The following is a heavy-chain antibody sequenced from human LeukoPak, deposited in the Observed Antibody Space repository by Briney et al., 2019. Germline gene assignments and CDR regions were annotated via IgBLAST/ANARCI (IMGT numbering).Heavy chain of an antibody. CDR3: ATAVYGSGSYSNIAGAFDI. D-gene: IGHD3-10*01. J-gene: IGHJ3*02. V-gene: IGHV1-69*04. Sequence: SVKVSCKASGGTFSSYAISWVRQAPGQGLEWMGRIIPILGIANYAQKFQGRVTITADKSTSTAYMELSSLRSEDTAVYYCATAVYGSGSYSNIAGAFDIWGQGTMVTVSS. CDR2: IIPILGIA. CDR1: GGTFSSYA.